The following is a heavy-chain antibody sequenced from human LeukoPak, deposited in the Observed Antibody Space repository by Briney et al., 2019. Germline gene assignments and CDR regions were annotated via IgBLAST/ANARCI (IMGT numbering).Heavy chain of an antibody. J-gene: IGHJ4*02. Sequence: ASVKVSCKASGYTFTSYDISWVRQATGQGLEWMGWVNPNSGNTDYAQKFQGRVTITRNTSISTAYMELSSLSSEDTAVYDCAREGCSGGSCYLGYWGQGTLVTVSS. CDR3: AREGCSGGSCYLGY. V-gene: IGHV1-8*03. CDR1: GYTFTSYD. CDR2: VNPNSGNT. D-gene: IGHD2-15*01.